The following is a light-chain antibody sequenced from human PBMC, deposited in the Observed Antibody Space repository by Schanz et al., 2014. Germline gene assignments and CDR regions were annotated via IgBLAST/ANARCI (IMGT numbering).Light chain of an antibody. CDR3: MSFTTTLGV. CDR1: SSDVGGYNY. CDR2: EVS. J-gene: IGLJ3*02. V-gene: IGLV2-14*01. Sequence: QSALTQPPSASGSPGQSVTISCTGTSSDVGGYNYVSWYQQHPGKAPKLMIYEVSNRPSGISNRFSGSKSGNTASLTISGLQAEDEADYYCMSFTTTLGVFGGGTKVTVL.